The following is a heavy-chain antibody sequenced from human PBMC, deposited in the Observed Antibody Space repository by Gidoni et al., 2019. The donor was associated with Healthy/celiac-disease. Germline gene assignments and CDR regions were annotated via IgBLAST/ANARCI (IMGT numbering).Heavy chain of an antibody. D-gene: IGHD3-16*01. CDR1: GFTFSSDS. J-gene: IGHJ5*02. Sequence: EAHLVESGGVLIKPGGSLSCSCAASGFTFSSDSMNWVRQAPGKGLEWVSSISSSSSYIYYADSVKGRFTISRDNAKNSLYLQMNSLRAEDTAVYYCARDRYLGWFDPWGQGTLVTVSS. CDR2: ISSSSSYI. V-gene: IGHV3-21*01. CDR3: ARDRYLGWFDP.